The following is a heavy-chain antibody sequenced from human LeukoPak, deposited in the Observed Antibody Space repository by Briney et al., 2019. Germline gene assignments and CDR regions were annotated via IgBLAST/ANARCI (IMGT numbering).Heavy chain of an antibody. CDR1: GYTLTELS. CDR3: ATDPYYN. CDR2: FDPEDGET. J-gene: IGHJ4*02. V-gene: IGHV1-24*01. Sequence: ASVTVTCKVSGYTLTELSMHWVRQAPGKGLEWMGGFDPEDGETIYAQRFQGRVTMTEDTSTDTAYMELSSLRSEDTAVYYCATDPYYNWGQGTLVTVSS. D-gene: IGHD3-10*01.